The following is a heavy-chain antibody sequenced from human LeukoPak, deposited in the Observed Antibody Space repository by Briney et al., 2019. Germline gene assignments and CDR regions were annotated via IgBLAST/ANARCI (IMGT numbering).Heavy chain of an antibody. V-gene: IGHV1-8*01. CDR2: MNPNSGNT. CDR1: GYTFTSYD. Sequence: ASVKVSCKASGYTFTSYDINWVRQATGQGLEWMGWMNPNSGNTGYAQKFQGRVAMTRNTSITTAYMELSSLRSEDTAVYYCARLEWELLVDYWGQGTLVTVSS. CDR3: ARLEWELLVDY. J-gene: IGHJ4*02. D-gene: IGHD1-26*01.